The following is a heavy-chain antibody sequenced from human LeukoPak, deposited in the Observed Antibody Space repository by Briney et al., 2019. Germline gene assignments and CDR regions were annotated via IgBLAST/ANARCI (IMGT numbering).Heavy chain of an antibody. V-gene: IGHV3-73*01. D-gene: IGHD3-9*01. CDR3: TRTSDILTGYTPREAYYYYYHMDV. CDR1: GFTFSGSA. J-gene: IGHJ6*03. CDR2: IRSRANSYAT. Sequence: GGSLRLSCAASGFTFSGSAMHWVRQASGKGLEWVGRIRSRANSYATVYAASVKGRFTISRDDSKNTAYLQMNSLKTEDTAVYYCTRTSDILTGYTPREAYYYYYHMDVWGKGTTVTISS.